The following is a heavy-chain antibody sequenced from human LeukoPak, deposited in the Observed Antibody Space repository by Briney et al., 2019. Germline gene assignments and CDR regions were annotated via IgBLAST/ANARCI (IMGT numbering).Heavy chain of an antibody. D-gene: IGHD3-10*01. J-gene: IGHJ4*02. Sequence: RRGESLKISCKGSGYSFTSYWIGWVRQMPGKGLEWMGIIYPGDSDTRYSPSFQGQVTISADKSISTAYLQWSSLKASDTAMYYCARSTMVRGVTRTYYFDYWGQGTLVTVSS. CDR2: IYPGDSDT. CDR1: GYSFTSYW. CDR3: ARSTMVRGVTRTYYFDY. V-gene: IGHV5-51*01.